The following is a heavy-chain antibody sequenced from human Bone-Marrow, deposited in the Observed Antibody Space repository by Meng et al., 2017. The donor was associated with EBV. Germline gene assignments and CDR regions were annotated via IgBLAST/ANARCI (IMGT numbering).Heavy chain of an antibody. D-gene: IGHD3-22*01. Sequence: GRRVGSGGGLVKPGGSLRLFCAASGFTFSDYYMSWIRQAPGKGLEWVSYISSSGSTIYYADSVKGRFTISGDNAKNSLYLQMNSLRAEDTAVYYCARDSGYYDSSGYYDYWGQGTLVTVSS. CDR3: ARDSGYYDSSGYYDY. V-gene: IGHV3-11*04. J-gene: IGHJ4*02. CDR1: GFTFSDYY. CDR2: ISSSGSTI.